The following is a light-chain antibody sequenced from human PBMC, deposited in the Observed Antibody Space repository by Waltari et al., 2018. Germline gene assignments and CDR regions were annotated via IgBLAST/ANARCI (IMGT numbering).Light chain of an antibody. CDR1: QGISSY. J-gene: IGKJ4*01. CDR3: QQFKSYPLT. CDR2: TAS. Sequence: IQLTQSPSPLSASVGARVTITGRTSQGISSYLAWYQQKPGKAPKLLFYTASTLQSGVPSRFSGSGSGTDFTLTISSLQPEDFATYYCQQFKSYPLTFGGGTKVAI. V-gene: IGKV1-9*01.